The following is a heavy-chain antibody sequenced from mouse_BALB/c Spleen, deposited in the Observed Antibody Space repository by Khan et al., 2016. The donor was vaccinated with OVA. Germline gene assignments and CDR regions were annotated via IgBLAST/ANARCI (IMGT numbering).Heavy chain of an antibody. D-gene: IGHD2-1*01. CDR3: ARLLINFDY. V-gene: IGHV1S81*02. CDR2: INPSNGRT. J-gene: IGHJ2*01. CDR1: GYILTSYW. Sequence: QVQLQQPGAELVNPGASVNLSCKASGYILTSYWMHWVKQRPGQGLEWIGEINPSNGRTNYNEKFKSKATLTVDKSSSTAYMQLSSPTSEDSAVYYCARLLINFDYWGQGTTLTVSS.